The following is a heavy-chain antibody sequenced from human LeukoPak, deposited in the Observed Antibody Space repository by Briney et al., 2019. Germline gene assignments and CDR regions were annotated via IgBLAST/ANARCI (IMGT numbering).Heavy chain of an antibody. Sequence: GGSLRLSCAASGFTVSSNYMSWVRQAPGKGLEWVSAISGSGGSTYYADSVKGRFTISRDNSKNTLYLQMNSLRAEDTAVYYRAKVIFGVVISAFDIWGQGTMVTVSS. CDR3: AKVIFGVVISAFDI. D-gene: IGHD3-3*01. J-gene: IGHJ3*02. CDR1: GFTVSSNY. V-gene: IGHV3-23*01. CDR2: ISGSGGST.